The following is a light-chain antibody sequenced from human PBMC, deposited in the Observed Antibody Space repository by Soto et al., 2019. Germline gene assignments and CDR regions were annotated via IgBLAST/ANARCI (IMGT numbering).Light chain of an antibody. CDR2: DAS. CDR3: QQRFNWPPWT. CDR1: QGITRY. J-gene: IGKJ1*01. V-gene: IGKV3-11*01. Sequence: EIVLTQSPATLSLSPGERATLSCRASQGITRYLAWYQQKPGQAPRLLIYDASNRATGIPARFSGSGSGTAFTLTISSLEPEDFAMYYCQQRFNWPPWTFGQGTKVEIK.